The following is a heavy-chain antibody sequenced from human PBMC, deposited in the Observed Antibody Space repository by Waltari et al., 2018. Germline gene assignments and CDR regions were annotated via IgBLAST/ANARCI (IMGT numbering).Heavy chain of an antibody. D-gene: IGHD3-10*01. CDR3: ARVAGSQYYFDY. V-gene: IGHV4-4*07. J-gene: IGHJ4*02. Sequence: QVQLQESGPGLVRPSETLSLTCTVSGDSINTYYWSWLRQPAGKALEWIGRVYSGGSTSYNPSLKSRVIVSVDTPKNQFSLKLSSVTAADTAVYYCARVAGSQYYFDYWGQGTLVTVSS. CDR2: VYSGGST. CDR1: GDSINTYY.